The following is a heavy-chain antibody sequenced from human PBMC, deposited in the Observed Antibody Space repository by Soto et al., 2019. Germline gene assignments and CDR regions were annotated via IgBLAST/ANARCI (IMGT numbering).Heavy chain of an antibody. CDR3: ATSFGSGSRAFDY. Sequence: SVKVSCKASGDTFNFYTINWVRQAPGLGLEWMGRFNPILSFSNSALKFQGRVTLTADKSTSTAYMVLSSLRSEDTAIYYCATSFGSGSRAFDYWGKGALVTVAS. D-gene: IGHD3-10*01. V-gene: IGHV1-69*02. CDR1: GDTFNFYT. J-gene: IGHJ4*02. CDR2: FNPILSFS.